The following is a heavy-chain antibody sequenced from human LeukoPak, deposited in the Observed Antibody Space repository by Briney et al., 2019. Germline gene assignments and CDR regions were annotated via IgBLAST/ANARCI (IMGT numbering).Heavy chain of an antibody. V-gene: IGHV1-69*06. D-gene: IGHD5-18*01. Sequence: ASVKVSRKASGGTFSSYAISWVRQAPGQGLEWMGGIIPIFGTANYAQKFQGRVTITADKSTSTAYMELSSLRSEDTAVYYCARETGYAYGRAPLDYWGQGTLVTVSS. CDR1: GGTFSSYA. CDR3: ARETGYAYGRAPLDY. CDR2: IIPIFGTA. J-gene: IGHJ4*02.